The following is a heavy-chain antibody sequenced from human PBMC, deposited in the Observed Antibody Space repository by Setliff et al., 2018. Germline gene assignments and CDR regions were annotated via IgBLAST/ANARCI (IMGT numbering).Heavy chain of an antibody. J-gene: IGHJ6*03. CDR3: ARSPTRTTGSHYLGYYYYYMDF. D-gene: IGHD1-1*01. CDR2: INPNNGGT. CDR1: QYTSTAYY. Sequence: GASVKVSCKASQYTSTAYYLHWVRQAPGQGLEWMGWINPNNGGTKYAPKFQGRVTMTRDTSISTGYMELSRLRYDDTAVYYCARSPTRTTGSHYLGYYYYYMDFWGKGTTVTVSS. V-gene: IGHV1-2*02.